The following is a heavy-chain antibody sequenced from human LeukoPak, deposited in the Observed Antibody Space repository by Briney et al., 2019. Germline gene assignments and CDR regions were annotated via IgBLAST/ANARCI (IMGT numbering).Heavy chain of an antibody. D-gene: IGHD3/OR15-3a*01. J-gene: IGHJ6*02. CDR3: ARVAFGLYVMDV. CDR1: GFTFRTYS. Sequence: GGSLRLSCAASGFTFRTYSMNWVRQAPGKGLEWVSSISSDSKYISYADSLKGRFTISRDNAKNSLYLQVISLRVEDTAVYYCARVAFGLYVMDVWGQGTTVTVSS. V-gene: IGHV3-21*01. CDR2: ISSDSKYI.